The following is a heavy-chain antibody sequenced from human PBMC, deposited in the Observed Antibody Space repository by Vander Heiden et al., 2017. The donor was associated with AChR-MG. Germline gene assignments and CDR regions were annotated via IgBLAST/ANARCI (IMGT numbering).Heavy chain of an antibody. J-gene: IGHJ6*02. D-gene: IGHD3-10*01. V-gene: IGHV3-72*01. CDR2: AKNKAKSYTT. CDR1: GFTFSDHY. Sequence: EVQLVESGGGLVQPGGSLRRSCAASGFTFSDHYMDWVRQDPGKGLKWVGHAKNKAKSYTTEYAASVKGRFTISRDDSKNSRYLQMNSVKTEDTAVYYCTRGASSMGRAPSYYGMDVWCQGPTVADAS. CDR3: TRGASSMGRAPSYYGMDV.